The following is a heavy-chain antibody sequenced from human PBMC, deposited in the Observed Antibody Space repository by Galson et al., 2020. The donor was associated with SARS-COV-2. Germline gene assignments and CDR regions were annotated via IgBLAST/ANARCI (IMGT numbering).Heavy chain of an antibody. CDR2: TYFRSQWYH. V-gene: IGHV6-1*01. J-gene: IGHJ4*02. CDR3: ARGTEGRGVIDYFDY. CDR1: GDSVSGNSVA. D-gene: IGHD3-16*02. Sequence: SQTLSLTCAISGDSVSGNSVAWNWIRRSPSRGLEWLGRTYFRSQWYHEYAEGLKGRLIINPDASKNQFSLHLSSVTSEDTAVYYCARGTEGRGVIDYFDYWGQGTLVTVSS.